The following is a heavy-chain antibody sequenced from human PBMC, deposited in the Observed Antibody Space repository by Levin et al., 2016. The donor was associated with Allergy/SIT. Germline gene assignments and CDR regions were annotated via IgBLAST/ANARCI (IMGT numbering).Heavy chain of an antibody. CDR1: GFSLTTSGVG. V-gene: IGHV2-5*02. Sequence: SGPTLVKPTQTLTLTCTLSGFSLTTSGVGVSWIRQPPGKALEWLALIYWDDDKRYSPSLQRRLSITKDTSKKEVVLRMTNMDPADTATYYCARTYYNFWDNYGAYNWFDPWGQGTLVTVSS. CDR3: ARTYYNFWDNYGAYNWFDP. CDR2: IYWDDDK. D-gene: IGHD3-3*01. J-gene: IGHJ5*02.